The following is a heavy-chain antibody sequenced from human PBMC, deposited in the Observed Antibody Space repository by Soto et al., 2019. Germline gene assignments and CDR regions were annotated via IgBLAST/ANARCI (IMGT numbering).Heavy chain of an antibody. J-gene: IGHJ6*03. D-gene: IGHD1-26*01. Sequence: EVQLLESGGGLVQPGGSLSLSGAASGFTFSTYALNGVPQAPGKGLEWVSAISGRGDSTYYADSVKGRFTISRDNSKSTLFLQMSSLRAEDTAVYYCAKDRTGAGNYYYYMDVWGKGTTVTVSS. CDR1: GFTFSTYA. V-gene: IGHV3-23*01. CDR3: AKDRTGAGNYYYYMDV. CDR2: ISGRGDST.